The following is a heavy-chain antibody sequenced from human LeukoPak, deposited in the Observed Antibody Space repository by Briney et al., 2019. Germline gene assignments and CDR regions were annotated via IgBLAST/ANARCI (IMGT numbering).Heavy chain of an antibody. Sequence: SVKVSCKAPGGIFSNYVLSWVRQAPGQGLEWMGGIIPIFGTTDYAQRFQDRVTITADKSTSTAYMELSSLRSDDTAVYYCALLVGTTHYFDYWGQGTLVTVSS. J-gene: IGHJ4*02. CDR3: ALLVGTTHYFDY. V-gene: IGHV1-69*06. CDR2: IIPIFGTT. D-gene: IGHD1-26*01. CDR1: GGIFSNYV.